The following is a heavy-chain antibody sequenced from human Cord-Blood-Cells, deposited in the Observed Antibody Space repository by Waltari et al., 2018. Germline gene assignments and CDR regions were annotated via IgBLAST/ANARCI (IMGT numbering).Heavy chain of an antibody. D-gene: IGHD6-19*01. V-gene: IGHV4-38-2*02. J-gene: IGHJ6*02. CDR2: IYHSGST. CDR1: GYSISSGYY. Sequence: QVQLQESGPGLVKPSETLSLTCAVSGYSISSGYYWGWIRQPPGKGLEWIGSIYHSGSTYYNPSLKSRVTRSVDTSKNQFSLKLSSVTAADTAVYYCARDKLTYSSGWYYYYYGMDVWGQGTTVTVSS. CDR3: ARDKLTYSSGWYYYYYGMDV.